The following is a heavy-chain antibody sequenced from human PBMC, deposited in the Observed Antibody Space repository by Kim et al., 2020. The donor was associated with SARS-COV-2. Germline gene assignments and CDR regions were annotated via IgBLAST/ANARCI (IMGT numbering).Heavy chain of an antibody. Sequence: ASVKVSCKASGYIFTSYAMNWVRQAPGQGLEWMGWINANTGNPTYAQDFTGRFVFSLDTSVSTAYLQISSLKAEDTAVYYCAREVDYDILTGSFYGYFDYWGQGTLVTVSS. J-gene: IGHJ4*02. CDR2: INANTGNP. D-gene: IGHD3-9*01. V-gene: IGHV7-4-1*02. CDR3: AREVDYDILTGSFYGYFDY. CDR1: GYIFTSYA.